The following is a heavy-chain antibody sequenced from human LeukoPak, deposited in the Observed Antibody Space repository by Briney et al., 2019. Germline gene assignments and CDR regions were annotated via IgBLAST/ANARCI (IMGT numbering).Heavy chain of an antibody. CDR1: GDSICSGYY. CDR2: IYHSVST. D-gene: IGHD3-3*01. CDR3: ARRNYDFWSGYRGDAFDI. Sequence: SETLSVTSAVSGDSICSGYYWGWIRQPPGKGLEWFGSIYHSVSTYYNPSLKSRVTISVDTSTNQFSMKLSSVSAADTGVYYCARRNYDFWSGYRGDAFDIWGQGTMVTLSS. J-gene: IGHJ3*02. V-gene: IGHV4-38-2*01.